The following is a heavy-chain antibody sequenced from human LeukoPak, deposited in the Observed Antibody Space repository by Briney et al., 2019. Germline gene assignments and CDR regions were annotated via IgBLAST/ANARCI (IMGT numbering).Heavy chain of an antibody. CDR1: GFTFSSYD. CDR2: IGTAGDT. D-gene: IGHD4-11*01. V-gene: IGHV3-13*01. CDR3: ARVYSNYYYYYGMDV. J-gene: IGHJ6*02. Sequence: GGSLRLSCAASGFTFSSYDMHWVRQATGKGLEWVSAIGTAGDTYYPGSVKGRFTISRENAKNSLYLQMNSLRAEDTAVYYCARVYSNYYYYYGMDVWGQGTTVTVSS.